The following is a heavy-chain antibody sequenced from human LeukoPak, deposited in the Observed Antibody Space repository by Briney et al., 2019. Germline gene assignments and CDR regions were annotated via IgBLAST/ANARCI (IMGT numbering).Heavy chain of an antibody. Sequence: HPGGSLRLSCAASGFTFSSYAMSWVRQAPGKGLEWVSAISGSGGSTYYADSVKGRFTISRDNSKNTLYLQMNSLRAEDTAVYYCAKDREGGYSYGYVGYWSQGTLVTVSS. CDR3: AKDREGGYSYGYVGY. CDR2: ISGSGGST. J-gene: IGHJ4*02. V-gene: IGHV3-23*01. D-gene: IGHD5-18*01. CDR1: GFTFSSYA.